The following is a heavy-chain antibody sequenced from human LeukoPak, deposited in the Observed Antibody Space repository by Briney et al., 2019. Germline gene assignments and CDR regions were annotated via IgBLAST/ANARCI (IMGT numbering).Heavy chain of an antibody. V-gene: IGHV3-30*02. Sequence: GGSLRLSCAASGFTFSSYEMNWVRQAPGKGLEWVAFIRYDGSNKYYADSVKGRFTISRDNSKNTLYLQMNSLRAEDTAVYYCAKDLFAMVRGVISDYWGQGTLVTVSS. CDR1: GFTFSSYE. CDR2: IRYDGSNK. CDR3: AKDLFAMVRGVISDY. J-gene: IGHJ4*02. D-gene: IGHD3-10*01.